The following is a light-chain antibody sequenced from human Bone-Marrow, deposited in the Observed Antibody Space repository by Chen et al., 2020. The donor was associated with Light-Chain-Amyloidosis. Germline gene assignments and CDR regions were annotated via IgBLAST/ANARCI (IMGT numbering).Light chain of an antibody. CDR1: SSDVGSYNL. V-gene: IGLV2-23*02. CDR2: EVN. J-gene: IGLJ3*02. Sequence: QSALTQPASVSGSPGQSITISCTGTSSDVGSYNLVSWYQQHPGKAPKFMIYEVNKRPSVVSNRFSCSKSGNTASLTISGLQAEDEADYYCCSYAGSSTLVFGGGTKVTVL. CDR3: CSYAGSSTLV.